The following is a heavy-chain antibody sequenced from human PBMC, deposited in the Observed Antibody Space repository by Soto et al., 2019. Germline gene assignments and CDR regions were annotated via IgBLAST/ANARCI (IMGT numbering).Heavy chain of an antibody. D-gene: IGHD6-6*01. CDR1: GFTFSSYA. CDR3: AREGQQLDYYYYGMDV. Sequence: GSLRLSCAASGFTFSSYAMHWVRQAPGKGLEWVAVISYDGSNKYYADSVKGRFTISRDNSKNTLYLQMNSLRAEDTAVYYCAREGQQLDYYYYGMDVWGQGTTVTVSS. CDR2: ISYDGSNK. V-gene: IGHV3-30-3*01. J-gene: IGHJ6*02.